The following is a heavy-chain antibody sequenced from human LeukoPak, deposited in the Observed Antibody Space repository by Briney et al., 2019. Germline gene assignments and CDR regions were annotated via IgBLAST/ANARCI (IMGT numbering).Heavy chain of an antibody. CDR3: AKGWSRYYDSSGYKGPFDY. J-gene: IGHJ4*02. D-gene: IGHD3-22*01. V-gene: IGHV3-53*01. CDR1: GFTVSSNY. Sequence: GGSLRLSCAASGFTVSSNYMSWVRQAPGKGLEWVSVIYSGGSTYYADSVKGRFTISRDNSKNTLYLQMNSLRAEDTAVYYCAKGWSRYYDSSGYKGPFDYWGQGTLVTVSS. CDR2: IYSGGST.